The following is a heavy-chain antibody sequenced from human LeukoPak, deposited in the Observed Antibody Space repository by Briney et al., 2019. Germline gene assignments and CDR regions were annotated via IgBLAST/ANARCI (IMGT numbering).Heavy chain of an antibody. CDR3: ARDQDYSKGFDY. J-gene: IGHJ4*02. CDR1: GFTISSYTFGSYT. D-gene: IGHD4-11*01. Sequence: PGESLRLSCAASGFTISSYTFGSYTMNWVRQAPGKGLEWVASIDSTSRYIYYTDSVKGRFTISKDNANSSLHLQMNSLRAEDTAVYYRARDQDYSKGFDYWGQGTLVTVSS. CDR2: IDSTSRYI. V-gene: IGHV3-21*01.